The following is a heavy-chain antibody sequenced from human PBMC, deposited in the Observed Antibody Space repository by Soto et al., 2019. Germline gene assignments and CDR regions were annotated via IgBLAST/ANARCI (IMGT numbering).Heavy chain of an antibody. CDR3: ARGRLDDPFSYYYYYMDV. CDR1: GYTFTSYD. J-gene: IGHJ6*03. D-gene: IGHD3-16*01. V-gene: IGHV1-8*01. Sequence: QVQLVQSGAEVKKPGASVKVSCKASGYTFTSYDINWVRQATGQGLEWMGWMNPDSGNTGYAQKFQGRVTMTRNTSISTAYMELSSLRSEDTAVYYCARGRLDDPFSYYYYYMDVWGKGTTVTVSS. CDR2: MNPDSGNT.